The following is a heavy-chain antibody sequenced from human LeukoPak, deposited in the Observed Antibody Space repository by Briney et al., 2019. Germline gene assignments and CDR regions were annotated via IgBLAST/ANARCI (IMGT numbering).Heavy chain of an antibody. CDR3: ARERGVLDAFDI. J-gene: IGHJ3*02. V-gene: IGHV3-48*01. D-gene: IGHD3-16*01. CDR2: ISGSSSSV. CDR1: GFTFSSYS. Sequence: GGPLRLSCAASGFTFSSYSMNWVRQAPGEGLEWVSYISGSSSSVFYADSVKGRLTISRDNAKNSLYLQMNSLRAEDTAVYYCARERGVLDAFDIWGQGTIVTVFS.